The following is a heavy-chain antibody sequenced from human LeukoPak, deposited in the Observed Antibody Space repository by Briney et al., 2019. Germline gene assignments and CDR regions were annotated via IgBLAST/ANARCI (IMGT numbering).Heavy chain of an antibody. CDR2: INSNNEGSST. CDR1: GITLSNYW. Sequence: GGSLRLSCAASGITLSNYWMHWDRQAPGKGLVWVSRINSNNEGSSTSYADSVKGRFTISRDNAKNTLYLQMDSLRAGDTAVYYCAKARAVAGTCFDYWGQGTLVTVSS. J-gene: IGHJ4*02. CDR3: AKARAVAGTCFDY. V-gene: IGHV3-74*01. D-gene: IGHD6-19*01.